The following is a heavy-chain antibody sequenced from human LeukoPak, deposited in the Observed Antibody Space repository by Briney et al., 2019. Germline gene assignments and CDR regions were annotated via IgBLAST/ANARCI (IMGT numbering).Heavy chain of an antibody. CDR2: ISWDGGST. D-gene: IGHD5-12*01. CDR3: AKDGGYSGYGHFDY. V-gene: IGHV3-43D*03. J-gene: IGHJ4*02. CDR1: GFTFDDYA. Sequence: GGSLRLSCAASGFTFDDYAMHWVRQAPGKGLEWVSLISWDGGSTYYADSVKGRFTISRDTSKNSLYLQMNSLRAEDTALYYCAKDGGYSGYGHFDYWGQGTLVTVSS.